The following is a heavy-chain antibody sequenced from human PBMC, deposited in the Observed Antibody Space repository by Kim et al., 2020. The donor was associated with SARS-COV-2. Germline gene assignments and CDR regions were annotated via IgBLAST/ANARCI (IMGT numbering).Heavy chain of an antibody. J-gene: IGHJ6*02. V-gene: IGHV1-18*01. CDR1: GYTFTSYG. Sequence: ASVKVSCKASGYTFTSYGISWVRQAPGQGLEWMGWISAYNGNTNYAQKLQGRVTMTTDTSTSTAYMELRSLRSDDTAVYYCARDVPRADYYGSETDNYYYYYGMDVWGQGTTVTVSS. CDR2: ISAYNGNT. D-gene: IGHD3-10*01. CDR3: ARDVPRADYYGSETDNYYYYYGMDV.